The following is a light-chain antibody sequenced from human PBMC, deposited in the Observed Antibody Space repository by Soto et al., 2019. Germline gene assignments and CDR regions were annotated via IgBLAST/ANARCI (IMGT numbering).Light chain of an antibody. J-gene: IGKJ2*01. CDR2: GAS. CDR1: QGISTY. Sequence: DIQLTQSPSFLSASVGDRVSITCRASQGISTYLAWYLQRPGKAPKLLIYGASTLQSGVPSRFSGSGSGTEFTLTISSLQPEDFGTYYCQQLNSYPHTFGQGTKLEIK. CDR3: QQLNSYPHT. V-gene: IGKV1-9*01.